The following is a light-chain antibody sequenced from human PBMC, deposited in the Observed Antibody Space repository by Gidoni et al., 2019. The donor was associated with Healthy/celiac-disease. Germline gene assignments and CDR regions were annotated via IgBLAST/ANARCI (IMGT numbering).Light chain of an antibody. V-gene: IGKV1-9*01. CDR1: QGISSY. Sequence: DNQLTQSPFFLSASVGDRVTITCRASQGISSYLAWYQQKPGKAPKLLIYAASTLQSGVPSRFSGSGSGTEFTLTISSLQPEDFATYYCQQLNSYPPYTFGQGTKLEIK. J-gene: IGKJ2*01. CDR3: QQLNSYPPYT. CDR2: AAS.